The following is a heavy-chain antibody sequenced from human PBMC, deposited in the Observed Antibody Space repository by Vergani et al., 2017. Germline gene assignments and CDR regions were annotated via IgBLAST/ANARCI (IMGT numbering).Heavy chain of an antibody. V-gene: IGHV1-46*01. CDR2: INPSGGST. CDR3: ARGCGSTSCYKRGEDWFDP. J-gene: IGHJ5*02. Sequence: VQLVQSGAEVKKPGASVKVSCQASGYTFTSYYIPWVRQAPGQGLEWMGIINPSGGSTNYAQKFQGRVTMTRDTSTSTVFMELRSLRSEDTAVYYCARGCGSTSCYKRGEDWFDPWGQGTLVTVSS. CDR1: GYTFTSYY. D-gene: IGHD2-2*02.